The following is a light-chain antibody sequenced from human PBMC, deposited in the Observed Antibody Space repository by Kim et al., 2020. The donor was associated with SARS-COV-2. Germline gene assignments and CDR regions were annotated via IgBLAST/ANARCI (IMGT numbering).Light chain of an antibody. CDR1: QGVSSY. J-gene: IGKJ4*01. V-gene: IGKV3D-11*01. CDR2: DAT. CDR3: QQRSNWDQAN. Sequence: DIVLTQSPATLSLSPGERATLSCRASQGVSSYLAWYPQKPGQAPRLLIYDATNRATGIPARFSGNGPGTDFTLTISNLEPEDFAVYYCQQRSNWDQANFGGGTKVDIK.